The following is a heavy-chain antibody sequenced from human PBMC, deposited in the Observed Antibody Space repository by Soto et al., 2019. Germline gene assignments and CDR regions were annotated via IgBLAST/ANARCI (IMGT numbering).Heavy chain of an antibody. CDR1: GGSLTSGSYY. J-gene: IGHJ3*01. CDR3: ARMATTLSDGFDL. V-gene: IGHV4-61*01. D-gene: IGHD1-1*01. CDR2: VYHSGYT. Sequence: QVQLQESGPGLLKPSETLSLTCSVSGGSLTSGSYYWSWIRQPPDMGLEWIGYVYHSGYTHYNSSLKSPVTVSIDTSKNQFSLKLGSVTTADTALYFCARMATTLSDGFDLWGRGTMVTVSS.